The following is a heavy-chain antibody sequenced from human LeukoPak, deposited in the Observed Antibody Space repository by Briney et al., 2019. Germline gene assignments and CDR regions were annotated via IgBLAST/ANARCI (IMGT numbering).Heavy chain of an antibody. Sequence: PGGSLRLSCAASGFTFDGYAMHWVRQAPGKGLEWVSLISGDGGRTSYADSVKGRFSISRDNSKNSLHLQMNSLRTEDTALYYCAKDHIAVATTWSLYYFDYWGQGVLVTVSS. D-gene: IGHD6-19*01. CDR2: ISGDGGRT. CDR1: GFTFDGYA. J-gene: IGHJ4*02. V-gene: IGHV3-43*02. CDR3: AKDHIAVATTWSLYYFDY.